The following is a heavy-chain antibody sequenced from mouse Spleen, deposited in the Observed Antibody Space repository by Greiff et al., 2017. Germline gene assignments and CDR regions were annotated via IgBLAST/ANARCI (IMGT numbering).Heavy chain of an antibody. V-gene: IGHV1-77*01. D-gene: IGHD2-12*01. CDR2: IGPGSGST. CDR1: GYTFTDYY. J-gene: IGHJ3*01. CDR3: GGSYDVKAWFAY. Sequence: VQLQQSGAELVKPGASVKISCKASGYTFTDYYINWVKQRPGQGLEWIGKIGPGSGSTYYNEKFKGKATLTADKSSSTAYMQLSSLTSEDSAVYFCGGSYDVKAWFAYWGQGTLVTVSA.